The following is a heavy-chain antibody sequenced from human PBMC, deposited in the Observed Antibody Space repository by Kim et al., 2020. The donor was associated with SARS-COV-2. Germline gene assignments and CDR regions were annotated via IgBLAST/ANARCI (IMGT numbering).Heavy chain of an antibody. J-gene: IGHJ6*03. CDR1: GYTFTSYD. CDR2: MNPNSGNT. D-gene: IGHD2-21*01. Sequence: ASVKVSCKASGYTFTSYDINWVRQATGQGLEWMGWMNPNSGNTGYAQKFQGRVTMTRNTSISTAYMELSSLRSEDTAVYYCARGHLKSIVVVIAPRPYYYYMGFWGKETTVTVSS. V-gene: IGHV1-8*01. CDR3: ARGHLKSIVVVIAPRPYYYYMGF.